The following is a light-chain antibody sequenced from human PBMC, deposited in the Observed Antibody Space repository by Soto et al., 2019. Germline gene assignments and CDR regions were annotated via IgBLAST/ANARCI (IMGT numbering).Light chain of an antibody. Sequence: DIQMTQSPSALSASVGDRVTITCRASQSISSYLNWYQQKPGKAPKLLIYAASSLQSGVPSRFSDSGAWTDFTLTISSLQPDDFATYYCQQSYSTPITFGQGTRLEIK. CDR2: AAS. V-gene: IGKV1-39*01. CDR3: QQSYSTPIT. J-gene: IGKJ5*01. CDR1: QSISSY.